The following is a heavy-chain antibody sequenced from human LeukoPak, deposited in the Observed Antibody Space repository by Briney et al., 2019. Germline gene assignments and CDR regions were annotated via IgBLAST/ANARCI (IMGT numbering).Heavy chain of an antibody. CDR3: ASHFWSGVDAFDI. D-gene: IGHD3-3*01. J-gene: IGHJ3*02. CDR2: IYPGDSDT. V-gene: IGHV5-51*01. CDR1: GYSFTSYW. Sequence: GESLKISCKGSGYSFTSYWIGWVRQMPGKGLEWVGIIYPGDSDTRYSPSFQGQVTISADKSISTAYLQWSSLEASDTAMYYCASHFWSGVDAFDIWGQGTMVTVSS.